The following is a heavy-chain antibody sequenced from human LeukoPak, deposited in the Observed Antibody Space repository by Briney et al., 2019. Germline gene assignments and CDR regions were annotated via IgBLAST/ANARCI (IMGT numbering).Heavy chain of an antibody. CDR1: GYSISSGYY. D-gene: IGHD6-25*01. CDR3: ARVCGSGHFYY. V-gene: IGHV4-38-2*02. Sequence: PSETLSLTCTVSGYSISSGYYWGWIRQPPGKGLEWIESMYHSGSTYYNPSLKSRVTMSVDTSKNQFSLKLSSVTAADTAVDYCARVCGSGHFYYWGQGTLGTVSS. CDR2: MYHSGST. J-gene: IGHJ4*02.